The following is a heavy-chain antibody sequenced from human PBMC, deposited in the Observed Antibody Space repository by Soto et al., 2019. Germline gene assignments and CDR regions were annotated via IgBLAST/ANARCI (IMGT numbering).Heavy chain of an antibody. CDR3: ARMGHGDPTNWFDP. V-gene: IGHV1-69*13. CDR2: IIPIFGTA. J-gene: IGHJ5*02. Sequence: SVKVSCKASGGTFSSYAISWVRQAPGQGLEWMGGIIPIFGTANYAQKFQGRVTITADESTSTAYMELSSLRSEDTAVYYCARMGHGDPTNWFDPWSQGTLVTVSS. D-gene: IGHD4-17*01. CDR1: GGTFSSYA.